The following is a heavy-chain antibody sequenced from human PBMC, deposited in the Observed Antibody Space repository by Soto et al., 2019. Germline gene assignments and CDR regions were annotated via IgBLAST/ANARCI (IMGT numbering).Heavy chain of an antibody. J-gene: IGHJ4*02. CDR3: ARDDITAAVAGTFDS. Sequence: QVLLVQSGAEVKKPGASVKVSCKASGYTFTNYGVSWVRQAPGQGLEWMGWISTYSGHTQYAQNLQGRVTMTTDTSTTTAYMELRSLTSADTAVYYCARDDITAAVAGTFDSWGQGTLVTVSS. D-gene: IGHD6-19*01. CDR1: GYTFTNYG. V-gene: IGHV1-18*01. CDR2: ISTYSGHT.